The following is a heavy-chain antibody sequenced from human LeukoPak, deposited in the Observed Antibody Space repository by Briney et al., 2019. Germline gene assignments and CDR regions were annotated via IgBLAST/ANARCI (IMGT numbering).Heavy chain of an antibody. CDR3: ARHQTPYSSFGGSALDY. CDR1: GFNFRSYA. CDR2: IPYDGGNT. Sequence: GGSLRLSCAASGFNFRSYAMHWVRQAPGKGLEWVAFIPYDGGNTYYADSVKGRFTISRDNSKNTLYLQMNSLRAEDTAVYYCARHQTPYSSFGGSALDYWGQGTLVSVPS. D-gene: IGHD6-6*01. J-gene: IGHJ4*02. V-gene: IGHV3-30*04.